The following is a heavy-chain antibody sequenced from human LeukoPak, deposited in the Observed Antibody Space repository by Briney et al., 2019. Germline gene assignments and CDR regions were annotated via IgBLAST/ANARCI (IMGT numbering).Heavy chain of an antibody. V-gene: IGHV1-69*17. Sequence: GSSVKVSCKPSGGTFNSYAISWVRQAPGQGLEWMGGIIPIFDMSNHAQKFQGRISITADRFTTTAYLELSSLRSEDTAVYYCARELVAASIPHKHGAFNIWGQGTMVTVSS. D-gene: IGHD2-2*01. CDR1: GGTFNSYA. CDR2: IIPIFDMS. J-gene: IGHJ3*02. CDR3: ARELVAASIPHKHGAFNI.